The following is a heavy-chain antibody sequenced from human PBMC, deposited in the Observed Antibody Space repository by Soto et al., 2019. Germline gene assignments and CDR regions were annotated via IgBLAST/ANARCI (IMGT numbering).Heavy chain of an antibody. CDR2: IRSKANSYAT. J-gene: IGHJ4*02. CDR1: GFPFSGSA. CDR3: TRHEVEDC. Sequence: GGSLRLSCAASGFPFSGSAMHWVRQASGKGLEWVGRIRSKANSYATAYSASVKGRFTISRDDSQSTAYLQMNSLKTEDTAVYYCTRHEVEDCWGQGTLVTVSS. D-gene: IGHD1-26*01. V-gene: IGHV3-73*01.